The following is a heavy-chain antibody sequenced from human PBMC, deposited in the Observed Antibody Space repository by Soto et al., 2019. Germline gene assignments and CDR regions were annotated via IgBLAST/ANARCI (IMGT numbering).Heavy chain of an antibody. J-gene: IGHJ3*02. Sequence: QVQLVQSGAEVKKPGASVKVSCKASGYTFTSYAMHWVRQAPGQRLEWMGWINAGNGNTKYSQKFQGRVTITRDTSASTAYMERSSLRSEDTAVYYCARVDRGYDSSGSYAFDIWGQGTMVTVSS. V-gene: IGHV1-3*01. CDR1: GYTFTSYA. D-gene: IGHD3-22*01. CDR3: ARVDRGYDSSGSYAFDI. CDR2: INAGNGNT.